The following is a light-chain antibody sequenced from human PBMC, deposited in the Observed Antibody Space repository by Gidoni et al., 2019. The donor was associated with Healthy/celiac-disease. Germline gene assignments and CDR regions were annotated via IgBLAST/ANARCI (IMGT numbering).Light chain of an antibody. J-gene: IGKJ4*01. CDR3: QQSYSTPLT. Sequence: DIQMTQSPSSLSASVGDRVTITCRASQRISNYLNWYQQKPGKAPKLLIYAASILQSGVPSRFSGSGSGTVFTLTISSLHPEDFATYYCQQSYSTPLTFGGXTKVEIK. CDR2: AAS. CDR1: QRISNY. V-gene: IGKV1-39*01.